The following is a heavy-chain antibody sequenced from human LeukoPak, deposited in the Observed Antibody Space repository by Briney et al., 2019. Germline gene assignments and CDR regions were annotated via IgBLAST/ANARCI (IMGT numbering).Heavy chain of an antibody. CDR3: ARVGSSWYDFDD. D-gene: IGHD6-13*01. CDR2: IYSGSSST. CDR1: GFTVSSNY. V-gene: IGHV3-53*04. J-gene: IGHJ4*02. Sequence: PGGSLRLSCAASGFTVSSNYMSWVRQAPGKGLEWVSVIYSGSSSTYYTDSVKGRFTISRHNSKNTLYLQMNSLRAEDTAVYYCARVGSSWYDFDDWGQGTLVTVSS.